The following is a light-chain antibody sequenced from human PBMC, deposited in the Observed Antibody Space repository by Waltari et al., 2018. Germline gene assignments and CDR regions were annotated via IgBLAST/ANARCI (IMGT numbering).Light chain of an antibody. CDR2: YDT. CDR3: QVWDSNSDHVV. V-gene: IGLV3-21*04. CDR1: NIGSKS. Sequence: SYVLTQPPSVSVAPGQTARITCGGRNIGSKSVNCYHQKPCQAPVLVIYYDTDRPSGIPERFSGSNSGNTATLTISRVEAGDEADYYCQVWDSNSDHVVFGGGTKLTVL. J-gene: IGLJ3*02.